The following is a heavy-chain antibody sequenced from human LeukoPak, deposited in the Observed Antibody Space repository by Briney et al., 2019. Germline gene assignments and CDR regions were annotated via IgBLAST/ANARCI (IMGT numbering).Heavy chain of an antibody. CDR3: AKRGVVIRVILVGFHKEANYFDS. Sequence: GGSLRLSCTASGFAFDEHGMSWVRQAPGKGLEWVAGISDSGGRTNYADSVKGRFTISRDNPKNTLYLQMNSLRVEDTAVYFCAKRGVVIRVILVGFHKEANYFDSWGQGALVTVSS. CDR2: ISDSGGRT. V-gene: IGHV3-23*01. D-gene: IGHD3-22*01. J-gene: IGHJ4*02. CDR1: GFAFDEHG.